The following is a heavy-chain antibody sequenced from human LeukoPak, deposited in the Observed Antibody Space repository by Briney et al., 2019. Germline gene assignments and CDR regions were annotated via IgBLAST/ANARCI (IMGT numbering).Heavy chain of an antibody. CDR1: GLTFNNYA. CDR2: ISGSGGST. CDR3: AKAPTVAPEYFQH. Sequence: GGSLRLSCAASGLTFNNYAMSWVRQAPGKGLEWVSAISGSGGSTYYADSVKGRFTISRDNSKNTLYLQMNSLRAEDTAVYYCAKAPTVAPEYFQHWGQGTLVTVSS. V-gene: IGHV3-23*01. D-gene: IGHD4-17*01. J-gene: IGHJ1*01.